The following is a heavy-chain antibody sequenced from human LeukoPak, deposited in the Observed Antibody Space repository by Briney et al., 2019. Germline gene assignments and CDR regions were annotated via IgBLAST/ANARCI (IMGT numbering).Heavy chain of an antibody. Sequence: GGSLRLSCAASGFTFSGSAMHWVRQASGKGLEWVGRIRSKANSYATAYAASVKGRFTISRDDSKNTAYLQMNSLKTEDTAVYYCTSRFKRHRSSTSCYGDYYYYMDVWGKGTTVTVSS. V-gene: IGHV3-73*01. CDR3: TSRFKRHRSSTSCYGDYYYYMDV. D-gene: IGHD2-2*01. J-gene: IGHJ6*03. CDR1: GFTFSGSA. CDR2: IRSKANSYAT.